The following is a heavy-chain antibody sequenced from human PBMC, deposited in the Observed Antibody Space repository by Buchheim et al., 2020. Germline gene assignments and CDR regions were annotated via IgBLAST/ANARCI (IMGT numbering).Heavy chain of an antibody. Sequence: QVQLQQWGAGLLKPSETLSLTCAVYGGSFSGYYWSWIRQPPGKGLGWIGEINHSGSTNYNPSLKSRVTISVDTSKNTFSLKLSSVTAADTAVYYCARPRAWGSGMDVWGQGTT. CDR2: INHSGST. J-gene: IGHJ6*02. V-gene: IGHV4-34*01. CDR3: ARPRAWGSGMDV. CDR1: GGSFSGYY. D-gene: IGHD3-16*01.